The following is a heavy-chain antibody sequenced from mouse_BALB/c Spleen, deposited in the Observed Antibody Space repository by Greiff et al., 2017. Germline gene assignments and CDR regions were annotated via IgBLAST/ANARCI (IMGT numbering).Heavy chain of an antibody. V-gene: IGHV2-4-1*01. CDR2: IWSGGST. CDR3: ARNDGYYWYFDV. D-gene: IGHD2-3*01. CDR1: GFSLTSYG. J-gene: IGHJ1*01. Sequence: QVQLQQSGPGLVQPSQSLSITCTVSGFSLTSYGVHWVRQSPGKGLEWLGVIWSGGSTDYNADFISRLSISKDNSKSQVFFKMNSLQADDTAIYYCARNDGYYWYFDVWGAGTTVTVSS.